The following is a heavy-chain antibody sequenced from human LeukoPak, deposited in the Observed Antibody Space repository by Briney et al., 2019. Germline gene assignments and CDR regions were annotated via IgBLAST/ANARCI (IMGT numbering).Heavy chain of an antibody. V-gene: IGHV1-8*01. J-gene: IGHJ4*02. Sequence: ASVKVSCKASGYTFTSYDINWVRQATGQGLEWMGWMNPNSGNTGYAQKFQGRVTMTRNTSISTAYMELSSLRSEDTAVYYCAREGRIRDYHGSGSYYLGYWGQGTLVTVSS. CDR2: MNPNSGNT. CDR3: AREGRIRDYHGSGSYYLGY. CDR1: GYTFTSYD. D-gene: IGHD3-10*01.